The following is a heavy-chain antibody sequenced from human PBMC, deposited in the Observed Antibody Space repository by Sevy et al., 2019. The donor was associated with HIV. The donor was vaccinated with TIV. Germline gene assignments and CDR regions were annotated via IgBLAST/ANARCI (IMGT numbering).Heavy chain of an antibody. V-gene: IGHV4-34*01. D-gene: IGHD3-3*01. CDR2: INHSGST. Sequence: SETLSLTCAVYGGSFSGYYWSWIRQPPGKGLEWIGEINHSGSTNYNPSLKSRVTISVDTSKNQFSLKLSSVTAADTAVYYCARFRAYYDFWSGYGPGYFQHWDQGTLVTVSS. CDR1: GGSFSGYY. CDR3: ARFRAYYDFWSGYGPGYFQH. J-gene: IGHJ1*01.